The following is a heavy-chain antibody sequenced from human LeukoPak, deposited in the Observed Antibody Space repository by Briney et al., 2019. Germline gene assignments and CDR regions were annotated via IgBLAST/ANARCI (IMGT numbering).Heavy chain of an antibody. CDR2: ISSSGSTI. J-gene: IGHJ4*02. V-gene: IGHV3-48*03. CDR1: GFTFSSYE. D-gene: IGHD3-3*01. CDR3: AREGEYDSVDY. Sequence: GGSLRLSCAASGFTFSSYEMNWVRQAPGKGLEWVSYISSSGSTIYYADSVKGRFTISRDNAKNSLYLQMSSLRAEDTAVYYCAREGEYDSVDYWGQGTLVTVSS.